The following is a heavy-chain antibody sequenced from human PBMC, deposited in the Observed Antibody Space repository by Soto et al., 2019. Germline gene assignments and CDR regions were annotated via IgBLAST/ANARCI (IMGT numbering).Heavy chain of an antibody. CDR1: GFTFSGSG. J-gene: IGHJ5*01. CDR2: VSDDGTRK. V-gene: IGHV3-30*03. CDR3: ARWVGGSRYDNCGKYDS. Sequence: QVQLVESGGGVVQPGRSLRLTCAASGFTFSGSGMHWVRQDPGKGLEWVALVSDDGTRKYYADSVKGRFTISRDNSENTLYLQMNSLRAEDTAVYYCARWVGGSRYDNCGKYDSWGQGTLVTVSS. D-gene: IGHD3-22*01.